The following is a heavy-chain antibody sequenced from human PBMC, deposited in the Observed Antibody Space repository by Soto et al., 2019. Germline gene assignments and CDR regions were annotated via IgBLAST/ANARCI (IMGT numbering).Heavy chain of an antibody. CDR3: VRDQGPGSGWYSWFDS. V-gene: IGHV3-21*02. D-gene: IGHD6-13*01. Sequence: EVQLVESGGGLVKPGGSLRLSCVGSGFTFRSHTMNWVRQAPGKGLEWVALISRNNNFEKYTDSVKGRFFISRDNAKNSVFLQMDSVRSEETGVYYCVRDQGPGSGWYSWFDSWGQGTLVTVSS. CDR1: GFTFRSHT. CDR2: ISRNNNFE. J-gene: IGHJ5*01.